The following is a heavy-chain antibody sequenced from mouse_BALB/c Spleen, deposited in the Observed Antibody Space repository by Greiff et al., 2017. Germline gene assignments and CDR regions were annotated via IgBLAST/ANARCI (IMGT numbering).Heavy chain of an antibody. CDR2: ISSGSSTI. CDR1: GFTFSSFG. V-gene: IGHV5-17*02. D-gene: IGHD1-1*01. J-gene: IGHJ2*01. Sequence: EVQGVESGGGLVQPGGSRKLSCAASGFTFSSFGMHWVRQAPEKGLEWVAYISSGSSTIYYADTVKGRFTISRDNPKNTLFLQMTSLRSEDTAMYYCAITTVDYWGQGTTLTVSS. CDR3: AITTVDY.